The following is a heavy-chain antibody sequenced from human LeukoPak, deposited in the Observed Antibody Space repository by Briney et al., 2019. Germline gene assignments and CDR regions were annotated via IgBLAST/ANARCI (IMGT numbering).Heavy chain of an antibody. CDR1: GGTFSSYA. Sequence: ASVKVSCKASGGTFSSYAISWVRQAPGQGLEWMGGIIPIFGTANYAQKFQGRVTITADESTSTAYMELSSLRSEDTAVYYCASGEETTDYYYYYYMDVWGKGTTVTISS. CDR2: IIPIFGTA. V-gene: IGHV1-69*13. J-gene: IGHJ6*03. D-gene: IGHD4-17*01. CDR3: ASGEETTDYYYYYYMDV.